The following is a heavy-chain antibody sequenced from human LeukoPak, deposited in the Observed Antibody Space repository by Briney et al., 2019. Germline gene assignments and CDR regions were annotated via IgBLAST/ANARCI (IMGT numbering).Heavy chain of an antibody. V-gene: IGHV1-18*01. CDR1: GYTFNTYG. Sequence: ASVKVSCKASGYTFNTYGITWVRQAPGQGLEWMGWISAYNGNTNYAQKLQGRVTMTTDTSTSTAYMELRSLRSDDTAVYYCARRDYYYDSSGYFEYFQHWGQGTLVTVSS. J-gene: IGHJ1*01. CDR2: ISAYNGNT. D-gene: IGHD3-22*01. CDR3: ARRDYYYDSSGYFEYFQH.